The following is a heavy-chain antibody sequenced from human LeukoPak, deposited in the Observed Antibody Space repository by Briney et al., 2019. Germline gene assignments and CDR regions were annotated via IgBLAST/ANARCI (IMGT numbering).Heavy chain of an antibody. CDR2: IYYSGSA. D-gene: IGHD3-16*01. CDR1: GGSFSTYY. J-gene: IGHJ4*02. V-gene: IGHV4-59*01. CDR3: ARAVITFGAAVAKGFDY. Sequence: SETLSLTCAVSGGSFSTYYWSWNRQPPGKEREWIGYIYYSGSADYNPSIQSRVPMSLDTSKNQFSLTLNSVTAADTAVYYCARAVITFGAAVAKGFDYWGQGTLVTVSS.